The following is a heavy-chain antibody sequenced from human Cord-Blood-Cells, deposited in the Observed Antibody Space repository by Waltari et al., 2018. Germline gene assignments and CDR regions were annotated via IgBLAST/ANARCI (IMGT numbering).Heavy chain of an antibody. CDR1: GGTFSSYA. J-gene: IGHJ6*03. CDR2: ISPILGRA. CDR3: ARGLVADGLITTRYYYYMDV. Sequence: QVQLVQSGAEVKKPGSSVKVSCKASGGTFSSYAISWVRQAPGQGLEWMGRISPILGRANYAQKFQGRVTITADKSTSTAYMELSSLRSEDTAVYSCARGLVADGLITTRYYYYMDVWGKGPTVTVSS. D-gene: IGHD3-22*01. V-gene: IGHV1-69*09.